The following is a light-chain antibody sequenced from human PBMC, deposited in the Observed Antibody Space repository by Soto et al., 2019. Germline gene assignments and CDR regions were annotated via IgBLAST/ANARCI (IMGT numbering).Light chain of an antibody. J-gene: IGKJ4*01. CDR2: GAS. Sequence: EIVMTQSPATLSVSPGERATLSCRASQSVSSNLAWYQQKPGQAPRLLIYGASARATDIPARFSGSGSGTEFTLTISSLQPEDFAVYYCQQYNSWPPLTFGGGTKV. CDR3: QQYNSWPPLT. V-gene: IGKV3-15*01. CDR1: QSVSSN.